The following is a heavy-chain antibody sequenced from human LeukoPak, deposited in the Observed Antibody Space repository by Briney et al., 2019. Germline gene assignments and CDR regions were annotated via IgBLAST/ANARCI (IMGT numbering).Heavy chain of an antibody. CDR3: AKDIAAAGTGWYFDL. CDR1: GFTFDDYA. V-gene: IGHV3-9*01. J-gene: IGHJ2*01. CDR2: ISWNSGSI. Sequence: GGSLRLSCAASGFTFDDYAMHWVRQAPGKGLEWVSGISWNSGSIGYADSVKGRFTISRDNAKNSLYLQMNSLRAEDTALYYCAKDIAAAGTGWYFDLWGRGTLVTVSS. D-gene: IGHD6-13*01.